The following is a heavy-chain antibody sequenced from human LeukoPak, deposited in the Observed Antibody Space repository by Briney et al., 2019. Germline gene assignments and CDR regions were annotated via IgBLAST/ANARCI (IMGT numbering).Heavy chain of an antibody. CDR1: GGTFSSYA. CDR3: ARGGYHYDSSGYYSLDY. D-gene: IGHD3-22*01. J-gene: IGHJ4*02. CDR2: IIPIFGTA. V-gene: IGHV1-69*13. Sequence: GASVKVSCKASGGTFSSYAISWVRQAPGQGLEWMGGIIPIFGTANYAQKFQGRVTITADESTSTAYMELSSLRSEDTAVYYCARGGYHYDSSGYYSLDYWGQGTLVTVSS.